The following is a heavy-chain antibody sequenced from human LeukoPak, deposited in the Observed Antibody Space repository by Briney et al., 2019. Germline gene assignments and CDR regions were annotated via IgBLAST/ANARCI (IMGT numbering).Heavy chain of an antibody. CDR1: GFTFGSYS. D-gene: IGHD4-17*01. Sequence: PGGSLRLSCAASGFTFGSYSMNWVRQAPGKGLEWVSSFSSSSCYIYYADSVKGRFTISRDNAKNSLYLQMNSLRAEDTAVYYCARDLGNGDYVSCYFDYWGQGTLVTVSS. CDR2: FSSSSCYI. V-gene: IGHV3-21*01. J-gene: IGHJ4*02. CDR3: ARDLGNGDYVSCYFDY.